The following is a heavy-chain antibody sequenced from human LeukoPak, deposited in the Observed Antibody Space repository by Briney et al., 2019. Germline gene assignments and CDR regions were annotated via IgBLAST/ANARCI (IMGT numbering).Heavy chain of an antibody. V-gene: IGHV3-21*01. J-gene: IGHJ4*02. D-gene: IGHD5-12*01. Sequence: GGSLRLSCAASGFTFSSYSMKWVRQAPGKGLEWVSSISSSSSYIYYADSVKGRFTISRDNDENSLYLQMNSLRAEDTAVYYCARDSGYEALDYWGQGTLVTVSS. CDR2: ISSSSSYI. CDR1: GFTFSSYS. CDR3: ARDSGYEALDY.